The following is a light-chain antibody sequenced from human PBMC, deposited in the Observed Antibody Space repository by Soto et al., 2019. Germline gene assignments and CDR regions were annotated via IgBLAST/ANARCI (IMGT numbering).Light chain of an antibody. J-gene: IGKJ5*01. CDR2: ETS. CDR3: QQRSNWPIT. Sequence: EIVLTQSPGTLSLSPGERATLSCRARQSLTAGYFAGYQQKPGQAPRLLIFETSSRTTGIPHRFSGSGSGTDFTLTISSLEPQDFAVYYCQQRSNWPITFGQGTRLEIK. V-gene: IGKV3D-20*02. CDR1: QSLTAGY.